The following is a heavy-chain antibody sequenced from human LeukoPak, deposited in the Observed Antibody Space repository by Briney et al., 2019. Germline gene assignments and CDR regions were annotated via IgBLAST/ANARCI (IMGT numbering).Heavy chain of an antibody. J-gene: IGHJ4*02. V-gene: IGHV3-23*01. CDR3: AKDFEYSGYSSSNFDY. D-gene: IGHD6-13*01. Sequence: GGSLRFSCGASGFTFSSYAMSWVRQAPGKGLEWVSSISGSGGSTYYADSVKGRFTISRDNSKNTLFLQMNSLRAEDTAIYYCAKDFEYSGYSSSNFDYWGQGTLVTVSS. CDR2: ISGSGGST. CDR1: GFTFSSYA.